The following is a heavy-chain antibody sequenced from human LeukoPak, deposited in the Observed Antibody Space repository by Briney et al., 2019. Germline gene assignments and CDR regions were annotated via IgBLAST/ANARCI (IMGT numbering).Heavy chain of an antibody. CDR3: ARGVRYFDWLRSKPYYFDY. V-gene: IGHV4-34*01. Sequence: SETLSLTCAVYGGSLSGYYWSWIPQPPGKGLEWIGEINHSGSTNYNPSLKSRVTISVATSKNQFSLKLSSVTAADTAVYCCARGVRYFDWLRSKPYYFDYWGQRTLVTVSS. J-gene: IGHJ4*02. CDR2: INHSGST. D-gene: IGHD3-9*01. CDR1: GGSLSGYY.